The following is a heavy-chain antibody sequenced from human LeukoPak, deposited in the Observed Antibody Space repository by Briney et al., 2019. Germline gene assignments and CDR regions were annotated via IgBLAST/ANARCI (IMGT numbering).Heavy chain of an antibody. Sequence: PSETLSLTSTVPSDSISSGDYYWSWIRQPAGKGLEFIGYINKNGGTYYNPPLKSRVSISIDTSKNQFSLKLTSVTAADTAVYFCAREHKSYGDYPYYFDSWGQGTLVTVSS. J-gene: IGHJ4*02. CDR1: SDSISSGDYY. CDR2: INKNGGT. V-gene: IGHV4-30-4*01. CDR3: AREHKSYGDYPYYFDS. D-gene: IGHD4-17*01.